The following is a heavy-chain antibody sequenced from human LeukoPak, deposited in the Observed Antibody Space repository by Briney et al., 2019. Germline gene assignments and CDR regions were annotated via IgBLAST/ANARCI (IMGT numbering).Heavy chain of an antibody. J-gene: IGHJ6*03. D-gene: IGHD6-13*01. CDR2: IYYSGST. V-gene: IGHV4-39*07. Sequence: SETLSLTCSVSGDSISTSSYYWGWIRQPPGKGLEWIGTIYYSGSTYYNPSLTSRVTISVDTSKNQFSLKLSSVTAADTAVYYCARVYKGDISSSYYYYMDVWGKGTTVTVSS. CDR1: GDSISTSSYY. CDR3: ARVYKGDISSSYYYYMDV.